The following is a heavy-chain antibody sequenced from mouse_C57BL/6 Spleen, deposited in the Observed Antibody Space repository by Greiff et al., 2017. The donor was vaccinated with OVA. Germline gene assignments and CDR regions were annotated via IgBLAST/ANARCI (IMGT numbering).Heavy chain of an antibody. CDR3: ARSGITTVVAPGYFDV. CDR1: GYTFTSYW. D-gene: IGHD1-1*01. J-gene: IGHJ1*03. V-gene: IGHV1-50*01. CDR2: IDPSDSYT. Sequence: VQLQQSGAELVKPGASVKLSCKASGYTFTSYWMQWVKQRPGQGLEWIGEIDPSDSYTNYNQKFKGKATLTVDTSSSTSYMQLSSLTSEDSAGYYWARSGITTVVAPGYFDVWGTGTTVTVSS.